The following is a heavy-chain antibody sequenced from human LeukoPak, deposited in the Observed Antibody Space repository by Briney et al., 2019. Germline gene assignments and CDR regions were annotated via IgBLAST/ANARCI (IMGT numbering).Heavy chain of an antibody. CDR3: ARRHYYDSSARPLDY. V-gene: IGHV1-18*01. J-gene: IGHJ4*02. Sequence: ASVKVSCKASGYTFTSYGISWVRQAPGQGLEWMGWISAYNGNTNYAQKLQGRVTITTDTSTSTAYMELKSLRSDDTAVYYCARRHYYDSSARPLDYWGQGTLVTVSS. D-gene: IGHD3-22*01. CDR1: GYTFTSYG. CDR2: ISAYNGNT.